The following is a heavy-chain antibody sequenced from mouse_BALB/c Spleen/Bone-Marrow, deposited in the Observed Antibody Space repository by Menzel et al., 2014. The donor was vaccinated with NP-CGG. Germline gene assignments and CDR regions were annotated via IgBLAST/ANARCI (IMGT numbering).Heavy chain of an antibody. CDR1: GFNIKDTY. D-gene: IGHD1-1*01. J-gene: IGHJ3*01. Sequence: EVQGVESGAELVKPGASVKLSCTASGFNIKDTYMYWVKQRPEQGLEWIGRIDPANGNTKYDPKFQDKATITADTSSNTACLQLSSLTSEDTAVYYCARYYYGSSLFAYWGQGTLVTVSA. CDR3: ARYYYGSSLFAY. CDR2: IDPANGNT. V-gene: IGHV14-3*02.